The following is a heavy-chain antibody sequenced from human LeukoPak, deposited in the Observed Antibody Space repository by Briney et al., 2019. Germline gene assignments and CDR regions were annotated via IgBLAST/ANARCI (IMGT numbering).Heavy chain of an antibody. CDR1: RLYLSHFS. CDR3: ARGPLYYDSNRKAFNYVLD. Sequence: GGILILSCEASRLYLSHFSMKWVRQAPWPGLELVFFNSCSNSYIYYADSVKGRFTISRDNAKNSLYLQMNSLRAEDTSVYYCARGPLYYDSNRKAFNYVLDWGQGTLVTVSS. V-gene: IGHV3-21*05. CDR2: NSCSNSYI. J-gene: IGHJ4*02. D-gene: IGHD3-22*01.